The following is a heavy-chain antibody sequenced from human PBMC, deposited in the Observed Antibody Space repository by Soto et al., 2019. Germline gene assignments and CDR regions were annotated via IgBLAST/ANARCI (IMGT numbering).Heavy chain of an antibody. CDR3: ARPLNPGIVVSYFFQY. CDR1: GVSITSGAYY. J-gene: IGHJ4*02. Sequence: QVQLQESGPGLVKPSQTLSLSCNVSGVSITSGAYYWTWIRQYPGKGLEWIGYVHYSGRAFYNPSLRVRVAISLDASKNQFSLRLTSVTAADKAVYYCARPLNPGIVVSYFFQYWGQGTLVTVSS. D-gene: IGHD3-22*01. CDR2: VHYSGRA. V-gene: IGHV4-31*03.